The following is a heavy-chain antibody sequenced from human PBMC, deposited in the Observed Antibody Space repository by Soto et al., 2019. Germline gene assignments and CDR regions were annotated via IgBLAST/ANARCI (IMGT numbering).Heavy chain of an antibody. CDR2: FIPRFGTP. CDR1: GGTIRTYV. J-gene: IGHJ4*02. D-gene: IGHD3-10*01. V-gene: IGHV1-69*06. CDR3: AREPQDGSGSYFDY. Sequence: QVQLVQSGAEVKKPGSSVKVSCKTSGGTIRTYVISWVRQAPGQGLEWMGGFIPRFGTPNYAQNFQGRVTITADKSTNTADMELSSLRSEDTAVYYCAREPQDGSGSYFDYWGQGSLVTVSS.